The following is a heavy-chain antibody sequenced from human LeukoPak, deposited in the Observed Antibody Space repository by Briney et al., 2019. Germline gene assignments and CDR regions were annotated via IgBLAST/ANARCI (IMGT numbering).Heavy chain of an antibody. J-gene: IGHJ4*02. CDR2: ISAYNGNT. D-gene: IGHD5-18*01. V-gene: IGHV1-18*04. CDR1: GYTFTSYG. CDR3: ARDLPDTAMVTPFDY. Sequence: ASVTVSCKASGYTFTSYGISWVRQAPGQGLEWMGWISAYNGNTNYAQKLQGRVTMTTDTSTSTAYMELRSLRSDDTAVYYCARDLPDTAMVTPFDYWGQGTLVTVSS.